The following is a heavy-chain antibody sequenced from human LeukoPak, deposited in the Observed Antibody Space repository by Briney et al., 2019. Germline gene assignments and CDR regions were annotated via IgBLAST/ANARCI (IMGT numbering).Heavy chain of an antibody. CDR2: IYYSGST. Sequence: SETLSLTCTVSGGSISSGDYYWSWIRQPPGKGLEWIGYIYYSGSTYYNPSLKSRVTISVDTSKNQFSLKLSSVTAADTAVYYCARQNYYDSSGEVGYWGQGTLVTVSS. J-gene: IGHJ4*02. D-gene: IGHD3-22*01. CDR1: GGSISSGDYY. V-gene: IGHV4-30-4*01. CDR3: ARQNYYDSSGEVGY.